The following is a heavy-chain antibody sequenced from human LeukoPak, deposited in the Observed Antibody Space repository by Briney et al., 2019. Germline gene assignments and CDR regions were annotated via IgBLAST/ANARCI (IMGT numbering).Heavy chain of an antibody. D-gene: IGHD3-16*01. CDR3: AGVGGDDYGDS. CDR2: IYSGGRT. CDR1: GFTVSSNY. Sequence: GGSLRLSCAASGFTVSSNYMSWVRQAPGKGLEWVSVIYSGGRTYYAESVKGRFTISRDNSKNTVYLQMNSLRAEDTAVYYCAGVGGDDYGDSWGQGTLVTVSS. J-gene: IGHJ4*02. V-gene: IGHV3-53*01.